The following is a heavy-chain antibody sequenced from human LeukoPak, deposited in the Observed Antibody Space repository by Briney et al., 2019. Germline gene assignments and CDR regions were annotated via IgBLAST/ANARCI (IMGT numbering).Heavy chain of an antibody. Sequence: SETLSLTCTVSGGSISSHYWSWIRQPPGKGLEWIGYIYYSGSTNYNPSLKSRVTISVDTSKNQFSLKLSSVTAADTAVYYCARARVATIDYYYYYMDVWGKGTTVTVSS. CDR1: GGSISSHY. D-gene: IGHD5-12*01. CDR2: IYYSGST. V-gene: IGHV4-59*11. J-gene: IGHJ6*03. CDR3: ARARVATIDYYYYYMDV.